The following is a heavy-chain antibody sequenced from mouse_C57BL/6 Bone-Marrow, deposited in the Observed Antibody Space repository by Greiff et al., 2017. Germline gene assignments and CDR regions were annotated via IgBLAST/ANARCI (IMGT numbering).Heavy chain of an antibody. CDR1: GFNIKDDY. V-gene: IGHV14-4*01. CDR3: TTYYGPYFDY. D-gene: IGHD1-2*01. CDR2: IDPENGDT. J-gene: IGHJ2*01. Sequence: VHVKQSGAELVRPGASVKLSCTASGFNIKDDYMHWVKQRPEQGLEWIGWIDPENGDTEYASKFQGKATITADTSSNTAYLQLSSLTSEDTAVYYCTTYYGPYFDYWGQGTTLTVSS.